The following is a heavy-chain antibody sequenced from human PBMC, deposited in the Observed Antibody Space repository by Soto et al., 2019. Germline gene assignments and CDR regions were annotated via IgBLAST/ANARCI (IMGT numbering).Heavy chain of an antibody. Sequence: GGSLRLSCAASGFTFSSYAMSWVRQAPGKGLEWVSAISGSGGSTYYADSVKGRFTISRDNSKNTLYLQMNSLRAEDTAVYYCAKRLGVDCSSTSCYGAETPQYGMDVWGQGTTVTVSS. D-gene: IGHD2-2*01. J-gene: IGHJ6*02. CDR1: GFTFSSYA. CDR2: ISGSGGST. V-gene: IGHV3-23*01. CDR3: AKRLGVDCSSTSCYGAETPQYGMDV.